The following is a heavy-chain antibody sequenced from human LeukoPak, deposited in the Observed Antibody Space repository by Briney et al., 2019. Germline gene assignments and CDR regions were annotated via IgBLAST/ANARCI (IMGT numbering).Heavy chain of an antibody. V-gene: IGHV1-3*01. Sequence: ASVKVSCKASGYTFTCYVMHWVRQAPGQRLEWMGWINAGNGNTKYSQKFQGRVTITRDTSASTAYMELSSLRSEDTAVYYCARDRYTAMVRGYFDYWGQGTLVTVSS. CDR1: GYTFTCYV. CDR3: ARDRYTAMVRGYFDY. D-gene: IGHD5-18*01. J-gene: IGHJ4*02. CDR2: INAGNGNT.